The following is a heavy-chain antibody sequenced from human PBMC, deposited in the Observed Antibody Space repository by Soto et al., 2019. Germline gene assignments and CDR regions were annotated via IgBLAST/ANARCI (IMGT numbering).Heavy chain of an antibody. CDR1: GYTFTGYY. J-gene: IGHJ3*02. Sequence: ASVKVSCKASGYTFTGYYMHWVRQAPGQGLEWMGWINPNSGGTNYAQKFQGWVTMTRDTSISTAYMELSRLRSDDTAVYYCARAPSVVVPAAPYGNSGDAFDIWGQGTMVTVSS. V-gene: IGHV1-2*04. D-gene: IGHD2-2*01. CDR2: INPNSGGT. CDR3: ARAPSVVVPAAPYGNSGDAFDI.